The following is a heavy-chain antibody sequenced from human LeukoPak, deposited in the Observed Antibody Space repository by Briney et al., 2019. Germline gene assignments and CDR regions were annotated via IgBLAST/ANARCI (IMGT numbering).Heavy chain of an antibody. V-gene: IGHV4-59*12. J-gene: IGHJ6*03. CDR2: IYYTGST. CDR1: GVSISDYY. D-gene: IGHD2-21*02. Sequence: SETLSLTCAVSGVSISDYYWSWVRQPPGKGLEWIGYIYYTGSTNYNPSLKSRVTISVDTSKNQFSLKLSSVTAADTAVYYCAREVVVVTAKIYYYMDVWGKGTTVTVSS. CDR3: AREVVVVTAKIYYYMDV.